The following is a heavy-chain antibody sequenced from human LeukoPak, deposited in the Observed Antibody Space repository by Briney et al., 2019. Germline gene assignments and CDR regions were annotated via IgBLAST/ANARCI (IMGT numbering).Heavy chain of an antibody. CDR2: ITGSSSTI. Sequence: GGSLRLSCAASGFTFTNYNMNWVRQAPGKGLEWVSYITGSSSTIYYADSVKGRFTISRDNAKNSLYLQMNSLRAEDTAVYYCARVDYDFWSGYSEIYYMDVWGKGTTVTVSS. D-gene: IGHD3-3*01. CDR1: GFTFTNYN. J-gene: IGHJ6*03. V-gene: IGHV3-48*04. CDR3: ARVDYDFWSGYSEIYYMDV.